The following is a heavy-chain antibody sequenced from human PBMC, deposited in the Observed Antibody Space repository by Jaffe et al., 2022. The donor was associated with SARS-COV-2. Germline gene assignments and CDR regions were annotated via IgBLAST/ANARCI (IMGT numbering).Heavy chain of an antibody. J-gene: IGHJ6*02. D-gene: IGHD3-3*01. CDR3: ARDNLNYDFWRYPLNYYYYGMDV. CDR2: IKQDGSEK. V-gene: IGHV3-7*01. Sequence: EVQLVESGGGLVQPGGSLRLSCAASGFTFSSYWMSWVRQAPGKGLEWVANIKQDGSEKYYVDSVKGRFTISRDNAKNSLYLQMNSLRAEDTAVYYCARDNLNYDFWRYPLNYYYYGMDVWGQGTTVTVSS. CDR1: GFTFSSYW.